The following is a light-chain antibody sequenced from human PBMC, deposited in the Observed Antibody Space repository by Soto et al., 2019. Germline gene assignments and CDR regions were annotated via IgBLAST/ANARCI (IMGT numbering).Light chain of an antibody. CDR2: DVS. J-gene: IGLJ2*01. CDR3: SSYTGSSTSVI. Sequence: QSALTQPASVSGSPGQSITISCTGTSNDVGTYNYVSWYQQHPGKAPKVMIYDVSNRPSGVSNRFSGSKSGNTASLTISGLQAEDEADYYCSSYTGSSTSVIFGGGTKLTVL. CDR1: SNDVGTYNY. V-gene: IGLV2-14*03.